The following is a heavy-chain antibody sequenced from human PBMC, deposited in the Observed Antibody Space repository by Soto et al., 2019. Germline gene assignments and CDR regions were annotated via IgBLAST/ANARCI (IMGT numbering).Heavy chain of an antibody. D-gene: IGHD3-22*01. Sequence: EVQLVESGGGLVQPGRSLRLSCAASGFTFDDYAMHWVRQAPGKGLEWVSGISWNSGSIGYADSVKGRFTISRDNAKNSLYLQMNSLRAEDTALYYCAKDPNKGVITNGAFDIWGQGTMVTVSS. CDR1: GFTFDDYA. V-gene: IGHV3-9*01. J-gene: IGHJ3*02. CDR2: ISWNSGSI. CDR3: AKDPNKGVITNGAFDI.